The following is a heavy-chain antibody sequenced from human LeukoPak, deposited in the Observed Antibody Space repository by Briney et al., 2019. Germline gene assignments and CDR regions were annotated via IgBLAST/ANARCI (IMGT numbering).Heavy chain of an antibody. Sequence: ASVKVSCKASGYTFTSYGISWVRQAPGQGLEWMGWISAYNGNTNYAQKLQGRVTMTTDTSTSTAYMELRSLRFDDTAVYYCARDVAQQLVYWPGRYGMDVWGKGTTVTVSS. CDR2: ISAYNGNT. D-gene: IGHD6-13*01. V-gene: IGHV1-18*04. CDR1: GYTFTSYG. J-gene: IGHJ6*04. CDR3: ARDVAQQLVYWPGRYGMDV.